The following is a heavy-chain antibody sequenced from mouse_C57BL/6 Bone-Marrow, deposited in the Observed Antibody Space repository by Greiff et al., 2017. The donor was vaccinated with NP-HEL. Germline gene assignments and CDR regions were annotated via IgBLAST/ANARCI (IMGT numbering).Heavy chain of an antibody. J-gene: IGHJ2*01. CDR1: GYTFTDYY. V-gene: IGHV1-26*01. CDR3: ASMRLRRGYYFDY. D-gene: IGHD2-2*01. Sequence: VQLQQSGPELVKPGASVKISCKASGYTFTDYYMNWVKQSHGKSLEWIGDINPNNGGTSYNQKFKGKATLTVDKSSSTAYMELRSLTSEDSAVYYCASMRLRRGYYFDYWGQGTTLTVSS. CDR2: INPNNGGT.